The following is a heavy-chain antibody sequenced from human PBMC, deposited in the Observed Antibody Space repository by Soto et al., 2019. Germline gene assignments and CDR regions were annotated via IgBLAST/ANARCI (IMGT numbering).Heavy chain of an antibody. D-gene: IGHD3-3*01. Sequence: PGGSLRLSCAASGFTFSSYGMHWVRQAPGKGLEWVAVISYDGSNKYYADSVKGRFTISRDNSKNTLYLQMNSLRAEDTAVYYCAKDGSYDFWSGYSDYYYMDVWGKGTTVTVSS. CDR3: AKDGSYDFWSGYSDYYYMDV. CDR1: GFTFSSYG. J-gene: IGHJ6*03. V-gene: IGHV3-30*18. CDR2: ISYDGSNK.